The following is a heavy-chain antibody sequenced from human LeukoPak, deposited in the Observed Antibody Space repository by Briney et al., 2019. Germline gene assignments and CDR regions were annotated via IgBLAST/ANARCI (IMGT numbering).Heavy chain of an antibody. CDR2: ITGSGGST. CDR3: AKLTTT. Sequence: GASLRLSCAASGFTFDSSAMSWVRQAPGKGLEWVSVITGSGGSTYYADSVKGRFTISRDTSNNTLYLQMKSLRADDTAVYYCAKLTTTWGQGTLVTVSA. D-gene: IGHD4-17*01. V-gene: IGHV3-23*01. CDR1: GFTFDSSA. J-gene: IGHJ5*02.